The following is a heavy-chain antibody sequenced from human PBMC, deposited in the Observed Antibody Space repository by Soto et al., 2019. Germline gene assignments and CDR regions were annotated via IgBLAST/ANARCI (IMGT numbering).Heavy chain of an antibody. CDR3: ARGVTGGRTTVTTYAV. D-gene: IGHD4-17*01. Sequence: QVQLQESGAGLVKPSETLSLTCTVSGGSIDNYYWSWIRQPPGRGLEWIGFIYSSGSTNYNPSVKCRVIISAETSRNQVSLKLTSVTTADTAVYYCARGVTGGRTTVTTYAVWGQGTLVTVSS. CDR1: GGSIDNYY. V-gene: IGHV4-59*01. CDR2: IYSSGST. J-gene: IGHJ4*02.